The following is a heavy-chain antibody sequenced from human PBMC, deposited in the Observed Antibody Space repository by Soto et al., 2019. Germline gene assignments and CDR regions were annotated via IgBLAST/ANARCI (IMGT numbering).Heavy chain of an antibody. CDR3: ARKRGVYDITPAFHY. J-gene: IGHJ4*01. Sequence: QVQLVESGGGVVQPGRSLRLSCAASGFTFSSYAMHWVRQAPGKGLEWVAVISYDGSNKYYADSVKGRFTISRDNSKNSLYLQMNTLLAADPAGYSLARKRGVYDITPAFHYWGPGTLFTVSS. CDR2: ISYDGSNK. V-gene: IGHV3-30*14. D-gene: IGHD3-22*01. CDR1: GFTFSSYA.